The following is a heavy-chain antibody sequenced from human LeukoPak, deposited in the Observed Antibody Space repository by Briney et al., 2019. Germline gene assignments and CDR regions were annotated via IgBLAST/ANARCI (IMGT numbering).Heavy chain of an antibody. CDR1: GGSVSSGSYY. CDR3: ASTTGYYDFWSGYYTGRNWFDP. J-gene: IGHJ5*02. V-gene: IGHV4-61*01. D-gene: IGHD3-3*01. Sequence: SETLSLTCTVSGGSVSSGSYYWSWIRQPPGTGLEWIGYIYYSGSTNYNPSLKSRVTISVDTSKNQFSLKLSSVTAADTAVYYCASTTGYYDFWSGYYTGRNWFDPWGQGTLVTVSS. CDR2: IYYSGST.